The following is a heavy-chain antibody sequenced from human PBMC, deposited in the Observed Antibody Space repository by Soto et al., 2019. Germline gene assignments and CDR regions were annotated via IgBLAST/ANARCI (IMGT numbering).Heavy chain of an antibody. CDR3: AKQLYFSDQYGMDV. D-gene: IGHD6-6*01. J-gene: IGHJ6*02. V-gene: IGHV3-23*01. CDR2: ISGSGGNT. CDR1: GFTFSSHA. Sequence: EVQLLESGGGLVQPGGSLRLSCAASGFTFSSHAMSWVRQAPGKGLEWVSAISGSGGNTYYADSVKGRFTISRDNSKNTLYLQMNSLRAEDTAMYYCAKQLYFSDQYGMDVWGQGTTVTVSS.